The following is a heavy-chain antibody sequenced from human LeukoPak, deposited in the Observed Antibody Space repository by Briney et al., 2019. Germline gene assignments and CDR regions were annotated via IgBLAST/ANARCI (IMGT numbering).Heavy chain of an antibody. Sequence: GGSLRLSCAASGFTFSDYYMSWIRQAPGKGLEWVSYISSSSSYTNYADSEKGRFTISRDNAKNSLYLQMNSLRAEDTAVYYCARDRAMVRGVISFDPWGQGTLVTVSS. CDR3: ARDRAMVRGVISFDP. V-gene: IGHV3-11*06. J-gene: IGHJ5*02. CDR1: GFTFSDYY. D-gene: IGHD3-10*01. CDR2: ISSSSSYT.